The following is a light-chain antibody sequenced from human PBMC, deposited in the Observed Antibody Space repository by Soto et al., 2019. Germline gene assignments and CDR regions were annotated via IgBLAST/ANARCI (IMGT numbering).Light chain of an antibody. Sequence: EIVLTQSPATLSVSPGDRATLSCRASQSVSSNLAWYQQKPGQTPRLLIYGASTRATGIPARFSGSGSGTDFTLTISSLQSEDSAVYYCQQYNNWPPPFGQGTRLEIK. V-gene: IGKV3-15*01. CDR3: QQYNNWPPP. J-gene: IGKJ5*01. CDR2: GAS. CDR1: QSVSSN.